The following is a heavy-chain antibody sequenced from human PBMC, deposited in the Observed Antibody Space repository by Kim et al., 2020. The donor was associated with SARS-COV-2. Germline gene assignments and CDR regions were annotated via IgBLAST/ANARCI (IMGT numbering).Heavy chain of an antibody. Sequence: SETLSLTCTVSGYSISSGYYWGWIRQPPGKGLEWIGSIYHSGSTYYNPSLKSRVTISVDTSKNQFSLRLSSVTAAATAVYYCAFYNFWSGQRDYWGQGTL. D-gene: IGHD3-3*01. CDR2: IYHSGST. J-gene: IGHJ4*02. V-gene: IGHV4-38-2*02. CDR3: AFYNFWSGQRDY. CDR1: GYSISSGYY.